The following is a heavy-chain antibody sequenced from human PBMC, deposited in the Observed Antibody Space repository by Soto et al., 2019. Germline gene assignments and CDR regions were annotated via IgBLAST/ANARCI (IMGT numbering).Heavy chain of an antibody. CDR1: DADTRRYY. D-gene: IGHD3-3*01. Sequence: PSETLSHTRAVKDADTRRYYWSWFRQPPGKGLEWIGEINHSGRTNYNPSLTSRVTISVDTSKNQFSLKLSSVTAADTAVYYCAGRSSTIFGRFYPCRQGPLATVS. J-gene: IGHJ5*02. V-gene: IGHV4-34*01. CDR3: AGRSSTIFGRFYP. CDR2: INHSGRT.